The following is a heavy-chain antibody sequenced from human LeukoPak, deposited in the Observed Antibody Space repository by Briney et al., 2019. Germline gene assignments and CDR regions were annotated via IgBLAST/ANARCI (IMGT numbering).Heavy chain of an antibody. J-gene: IGHJ6*02. Sequence: PGGSLRLSCAASGFTFSSYAMSWVRQAPGKGLEWVSAISGSGGSTYYADSVKGRFTISRDNSKNTLYLQMNSLRAEDTAVYYCAKDYSPAWWLVSYGMDVWGQGTTVTVSS. V-gene: IGHV3-23*01. CDR3: AKDYSPAWWLVSYGMDV. CDR2: ISGSGGST. CDR1: GFTFSSYA. D-gene: IGHD2-8*02.